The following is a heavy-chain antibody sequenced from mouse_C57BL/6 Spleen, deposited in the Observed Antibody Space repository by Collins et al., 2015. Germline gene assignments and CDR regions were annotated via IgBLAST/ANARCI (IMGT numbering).Heavy chain of an antibody. V-gene: IGHV1-19*01. Sequence: EVQLQQSGPVLVKPGASVKMSCKASGYTFTDYYMNWVKQSHGKSLEWIGVINPYNGGTSYNQKFKGKATLTVDKSSSTAYMELNSLTSEDSAVYYRARSPYGPDYWGQGTTLTVSS. D-gene: IGHD1-1*02. CDR3: ARSPYGPDY. CDR2: INPYNGGT. CDR1: GYTFTDYY. J-gene: IGHJ2*01.